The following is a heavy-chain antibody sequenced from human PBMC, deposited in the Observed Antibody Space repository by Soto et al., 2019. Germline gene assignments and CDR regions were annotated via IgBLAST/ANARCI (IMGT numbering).Heavy chain of an antibody. CDR3: ARSVFP. CDR2: ICHSGSP. CDR1: GGSISSSNW. V-gene: IGHV4-4*02. J-gene: IGHJ5*02. Sequence: SETLSLTCAVSGGSISSSNWWSWVRQPPGKGLEWIGEICHSGSPTYSPSLGGRATISVDKSNNQFSLKLSSVTAADTAVYYCARSVFPWGQGTLVTVSS.